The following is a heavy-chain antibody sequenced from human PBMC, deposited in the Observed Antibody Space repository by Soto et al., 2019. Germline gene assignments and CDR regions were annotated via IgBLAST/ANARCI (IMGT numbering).Heavy chain of an antibody. CDR1: GGTFNNYA. V-gene: IGHV1-69*06. CDR3: ARLIGEGYSGTYALDY. J-gene: IGHJ4*02. Sequence: QVQLVQSGAEVKKPGSSVKVSCKASGGTFNNYAISWVRQAPGQGLGWMGGIIPLFGTANYAQKFEGRVTITADKSTDTAYMELSRLKSEDTAVYYCARLIGEGYSGTYALDYWGQGTLVTVSS. CDR2: IIPLFGTA. D-gene: IGHD1-26*01.